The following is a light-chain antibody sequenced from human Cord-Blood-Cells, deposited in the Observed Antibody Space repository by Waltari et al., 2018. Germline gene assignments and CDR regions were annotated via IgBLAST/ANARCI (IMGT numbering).Light chain of an antibody. CDR1: QSVLYSSNNKNY. CDR3: QQYYSTPPYS. J-gene: IGKJ2*03. CDR2: WAS. Sequence: DIVMTQSPDSLPVSLGERATINCKSSQSVLYSSNNKNYLAWYQQKPGQPPKLLIYWASTRESGVPDRFSGSGPGTDFTLTISSLQAEDVAVYYCQQYYSTPPYSFGQGTKLEIK. V-gene: IGKV4-1*01.